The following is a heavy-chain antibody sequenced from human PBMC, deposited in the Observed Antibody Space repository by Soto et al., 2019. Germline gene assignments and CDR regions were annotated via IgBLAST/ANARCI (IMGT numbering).Heavy chain of an antibody. CDR1: GFTFSRFS. Sequence: QVQLVESGGGVVQPGRSLTLSCAASGFTFSRFSMHWVRQAPGKGLAWVAVISYDGSNTHYAESVKGRFNISRDDSKNTVFLQMNNLRGEVSAVYYCARDHGMFLSYYYYGMDVWGQGTTVSVSS. CDR3: ARDHGMFLSYYYYGMDV. J-gene: IGHJ6*02. V-gene: IGHV3-30-3*01. D-gene: IGHD3-10*02. CDR2: ISYDGSNT.